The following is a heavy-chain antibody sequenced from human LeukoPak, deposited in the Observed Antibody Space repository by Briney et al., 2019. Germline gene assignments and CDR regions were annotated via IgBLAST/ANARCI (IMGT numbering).Heavy chain of an antibody. J-gene: IGHJ6*02. CDR2: ISGDGGST. CDR1: GFTFDDYA. V-gene: IGHV3-43*02. Sequence: GGSLRLSCAASGFTFDDYAMHWVRHAPGKGLEWVSLISGDGGSTYYADSVKGRFTISRDNSKNSLYLQMNNLRTEDTALYYCYRVYEVWGQGTTVTVSS. CDR3: YRVYEV. D-gene: IGHD6-6*01.